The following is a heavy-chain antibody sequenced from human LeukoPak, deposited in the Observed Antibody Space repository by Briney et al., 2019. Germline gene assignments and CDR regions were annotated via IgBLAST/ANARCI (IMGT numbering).Heavy chain of an antibody. Sequence: SETLSLTCAVYGGSFSGYYWSWIRQPPGKGLEWIGEINHSGSTNYNPSLKSRVTISVDTSKNQFSLKLSSVTAADTAVYYCARSPDSGYLRGNWFDPWGQGTLVTVSS. CDR2: INHSGST. V-gene: IGHV4-34*09. CDR3: ARSPDSGYLRGNWFDP. J-gene: IGHJ5*02. CDR1: GGSFSGYY. D-gene: IGHD5-12*01.